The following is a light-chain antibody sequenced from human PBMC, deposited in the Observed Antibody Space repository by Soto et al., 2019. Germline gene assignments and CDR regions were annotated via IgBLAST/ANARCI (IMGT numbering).Light chain of an antibody. CDR1: SSNIGAGYD. CDR3: QSYDSSLSGVV. CDR2: GNS. V-gene: IGLV1-40*01. J-gene: IGLJ2*01. Sequence: QLVLTQPPSVSGGPGQRVTISCTGSSSNIGAGYDVHWYQQLPGTATKLLIYGNSNRPSGVPDRFSGSKSGTSASLAITGLQAEDEADYYCQSYDSSLSGVVFGGGTKLTV.